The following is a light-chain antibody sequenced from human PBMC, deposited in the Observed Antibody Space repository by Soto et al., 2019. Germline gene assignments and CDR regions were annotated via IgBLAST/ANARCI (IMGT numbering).Light chain of an antibody. V-gene: IGKV3-20*01. CDR3: QQYGSWT. Sequence: EIVLTQSPGTLSVSPGERATLSCRASQSISSNYLAWYQQKPGQAPSHLIYGASSRATGIPDRFSGSGSGTDFTLTISRLEPEDSAIYYCQQYGSWTFGQGTKVEIK. CDR1: QSISSNY. J-gene: IGKJ1*01. CDR2: GAS.